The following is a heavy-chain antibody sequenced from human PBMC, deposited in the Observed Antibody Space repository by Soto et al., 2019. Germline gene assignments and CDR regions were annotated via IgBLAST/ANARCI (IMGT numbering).Heavy chain of an antibody. D-gene: IGHD6-19*01. V-gene: IGHV3-74*01. CDR3: ARGAKGQWLVDY. J-gene: IGHJ4*02. CDR2: VNMDGSTT. Sequence: EVQLMESGGGLVQPGGSLRLSCAASGFTFNTYWLHWVRQAPGKGLVWVSRVNMDGSTTTYADSVRGRFTISRDNAKDTVYLEMNSLRDEDMAVYYCARGAKGQWLVDYWGQGTLVTVSS. CDR1: GFTFNTYW.